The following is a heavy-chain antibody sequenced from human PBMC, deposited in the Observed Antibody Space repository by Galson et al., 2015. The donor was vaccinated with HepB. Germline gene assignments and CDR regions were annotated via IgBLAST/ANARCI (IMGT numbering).Heavy chain of an antibody. D-gene: IGHD6-13*01. CDR2: ISYDGSNK. J-gene: IGHJ5*02. V-gene: IGHV3-30*04. CDR1: GFTFSSYA. Sequence: SLRLSCAASGFTFSSYAMHWVRQAPGKGLEWVAVISYDGSNKYYADSVKGRFTISRDNSKNTLYLQMNSLRAEDTAVYYCARDTYSSSWYRGWFDPWGQGTLVTVSS. CDR3: ARDTYSSSWYRGWFDP.